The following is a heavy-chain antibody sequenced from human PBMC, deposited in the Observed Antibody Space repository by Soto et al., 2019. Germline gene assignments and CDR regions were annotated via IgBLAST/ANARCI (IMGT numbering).Heavy chain of an antibody. J-gene: IGHJ3*02. V-gene: IGHV3-33*01. D-gene: IGHD2-15*01. CDR2: IWYDGSNK. Sequence: PGGSLRLSCAASGFTFSSYGMHWVRQAPGKGLEWVAVIWYDGSNKYYADSVKGRFTISRDNSKNTLYLQMNSLRAEDTAVYYCARGIVVVVAATQLDIWGQGTMVTVSS. CDR3: ARGIVVVVAATQLDI. CDR1: GFTFSSYG.